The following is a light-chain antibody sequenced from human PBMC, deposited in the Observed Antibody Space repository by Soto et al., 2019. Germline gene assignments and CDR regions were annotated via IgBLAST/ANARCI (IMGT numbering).Light chain of an antibody. CDR2: LSSDGSH. V-gene: IGLV4-69*01. Sequence: QPVLTQSPSASASLGASVKLTCTLSRGHSSYAIAWHQQQPEKGPRYLMNLSSDGSHTKGDGIPDRFSGSSSGAERYLTISSLQSEDEADYYCQTWGTGIQGVFGGGTKLTVL. J-gene: IGLJ2*01. CDR1: RGHSSYA. CDR3: QTWGTGIQGV.